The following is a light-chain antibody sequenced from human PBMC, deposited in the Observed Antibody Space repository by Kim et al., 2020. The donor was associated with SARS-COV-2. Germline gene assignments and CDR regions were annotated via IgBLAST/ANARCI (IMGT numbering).Light chain of an antibody. V-gene: IGLV1-44*01. CDR1: SSNIGSNT. J-gene: IGLJ1*01. Sequence: QSVLTQSPSASGTHGQRVTISCSGSSSNIGSNTVNWYQQLPGTAPKLLIYSNNQRPSGVPDRFSGSKSGTSASLAISGLQSEDEAEYFCAAWDNSLNGRYVFGSGTKVTVL. CDR2: SNN. CDR3: AAWDNSLNGRYV.